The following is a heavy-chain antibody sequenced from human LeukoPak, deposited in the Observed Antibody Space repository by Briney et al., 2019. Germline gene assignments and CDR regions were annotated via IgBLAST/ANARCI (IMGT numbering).Heavy chain of an antibody. V-gene: IGHV3-21*01. CDR1: GFTFSSYS. Sequence: PGGSLRLSCAASGFTFSSYSMNWVRQAPGKGLEWVSSISSSSSYIYYADSVKGRFTISRDNAKNSLYLQMNSLRAEDTAVYYCARRGRIQLWALIDYWGQGTLVTVSS. J-gene: IGHJ4*02. CDR3: ARRGRIQLWALIDY. CDR2: ISSSSSYI. D-gene: IGHD5-18*01.